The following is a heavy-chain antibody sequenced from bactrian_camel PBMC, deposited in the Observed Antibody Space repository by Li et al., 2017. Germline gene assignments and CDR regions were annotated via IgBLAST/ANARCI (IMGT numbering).Heavy chain of an antibody. D-gene: IGHD2*01. Sequence: HVQLVESGGGSVQAGGSLRLSCAASEYTFSRSSMAWFRQAPGKEREGVANIDGHDVSRYAHSVKGRFTISLDTAKNTLYLQMNSLKPEDTAMYYCAARAGGDSSFSIPLCGQCWLLLFPGAITRQPICLLGPGDPGHRL. V-gene: IGHV3S68*01. CDR3: AARAGGDSSFSIPLCGQCWLLLFPGAITRQPICL. J-gene: IGHJ4*01. CDR2: IDGHDVS. CDR1: EYTFSRSS.